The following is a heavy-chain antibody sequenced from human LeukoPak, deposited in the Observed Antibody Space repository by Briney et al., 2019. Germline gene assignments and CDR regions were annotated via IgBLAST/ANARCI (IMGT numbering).Heavy chain of an antibody. D-gene: IGHD6-13*01. CDR3: ARDGYSSSRQDY. J-gene: IGHJ4*02. V-gene: IGHV3-23*01. CDR1: GFTFSNYY. Sequence: HPGGSLRLSCAVSGFTFSNYYFNWVRQAPGKGLEWVSTISASGGSTYYSDSVKGRFTISRDNSKNTLYLQMNSLRAEDTAVYYCARDGYSSSRQDYWGQGTLVTVSS. CDR2: ISASGGST.